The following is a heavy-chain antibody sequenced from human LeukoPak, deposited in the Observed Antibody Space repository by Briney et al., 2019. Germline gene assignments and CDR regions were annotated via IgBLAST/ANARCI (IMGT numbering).Heavy chain of an antibody. CDR2: IWYDGSNK. J-gene: IGHJ6*03. D-gene: IGHD3-3*01. CDR3: VKDGKEYYDFWSGYSTLDYYYMDV. CDR1: GFTFSSYG. Sequence: PGMPLRLSCAASGFTFSSYGVHWVRHAPDKGVEGVAVIWYDGSNKYDADLVKGRFTMYRDNSKNSLYLEMNSLRIADKAVYYCVKDGKEYYDFWSGYSTLDYYYMDVWGKGTTVTVSS. V-gene: IGHV3-33*06.